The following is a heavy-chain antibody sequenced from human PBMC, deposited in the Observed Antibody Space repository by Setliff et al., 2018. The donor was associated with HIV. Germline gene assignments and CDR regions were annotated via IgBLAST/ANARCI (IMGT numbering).Heavy chain of an antibody. D-gene: IGHD6-19*01. CDR2: IYYSGST. CDR1: GGSISSGGYH. CDR3: ARGPARAVARPGWLDP. V-gene: IGHV4-39*07. Sequence: SETLSLTCTVSGGSISSGGYHWSWIRQHPGKGLEWIGSIYYSGSTYYNPSLKSRATVSVDTSKNQFSLKLSSVTAADTAVYYCARGPARAVARPGWLDPWGQGTLVTVSS. J-gene: IGHJ5*02.